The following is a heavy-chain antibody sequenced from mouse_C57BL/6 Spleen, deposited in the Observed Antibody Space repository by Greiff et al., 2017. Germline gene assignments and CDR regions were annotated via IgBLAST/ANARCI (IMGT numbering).Heavy chain of an antibody. J-gene: IGHJ4*01. D-gene: IGHD2-5*01. CDR3: ARGPYYSNYEGGMDY. CDR1: GFTFSSYA. Sequence: DVMLVESGGGLVKPGGSLKLSCAASGFTFSSYAMSWVRQTPEKRLEWVATISDGGSYTYYPDTVTGRFTISRDNAKNNLYLQMSHLKSEDTAMYYCARGPYYSNYEGGMDYWGQGTSVTVSS. V-gene: IGHV5-4*03. CDR2: ISDGGSYT.